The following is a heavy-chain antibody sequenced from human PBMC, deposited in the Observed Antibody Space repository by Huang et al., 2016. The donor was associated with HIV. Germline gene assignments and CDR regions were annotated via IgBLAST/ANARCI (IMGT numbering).Heavy chain of an antibody. CDR1: GFNFRGYP. V-gene: IGHV3-30*04. CDR2: ISPDGRDK. D-gene: IGHD4-17*01. CDR3: VGSKGADHGDHVFDH. Sequence: QVQLVESGGGVVEPGRSLRLSCAASGFNFRGYPMHWVRQAPGKGRDGVAVISPDGRDKYDGDSGKGRFSISRDKSKSTVFIQMNSLRPEDTALYYCVGSKGADHGDHVFDHWGQGALVTVSS. J-gene: IGHJ4*02.